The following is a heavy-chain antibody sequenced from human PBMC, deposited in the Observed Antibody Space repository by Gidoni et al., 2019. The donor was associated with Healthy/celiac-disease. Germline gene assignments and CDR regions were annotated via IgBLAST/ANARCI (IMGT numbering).Heavy chain of an antibody. Sequence: QPQLVQSGAAVQSPGSSVMVPSKASGVTFSSYAISWVRHAPGQGLEWMGGIIPIFGTATYAQKFQGRVTITANKSTSTAYMELSSRRSEDTAVYYCARGRKDSYYFDYWGQGTLVTVSS. CDR2: IIPIFGTA. J-gene: IGHJ4*02. V-gene: IGHV1-69*06. D-gene: IGHD6-6*01. CDR1: GVTFSSYA. CDR3: ARGRKDSYYFDY.